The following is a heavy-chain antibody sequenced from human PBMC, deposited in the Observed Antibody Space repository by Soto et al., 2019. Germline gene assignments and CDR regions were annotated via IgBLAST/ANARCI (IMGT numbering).Heavy chain of an antibody. D-gene: IGHD1-26*01. Sequence: QVQLVESGGGVVQPGRSLRLSCAASGFTFSSYAMHWVRQAPGKGLEWVAVISYDGSNKYYADSVKGRFTISRDNSKNTLYLQMNSLRAEDTAEYYCARESGSYYGGSFDYWGQGTLVTVSS. V-gene: IGHV3-30-3*01. CDR2: ISYDGSNK. J-gene: IGHJ4*02. CDR1: GFTFSSYA. CDR3: ARESGSYYGGSFDY.